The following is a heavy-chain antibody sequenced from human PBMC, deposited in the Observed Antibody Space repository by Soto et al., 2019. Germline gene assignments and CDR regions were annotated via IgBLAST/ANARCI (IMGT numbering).Heavy chain of an antibody. CDR2: TYYRSKWYN. D-gene: IGHD3-16*01. J-gene: IGHJ6*02. CDR3: TRDWAGTYGLDV. CDR1: GDSVSSNRAA. V-gene: IGHV6-1*01. Sequence: SQTLSLTGAISGDSVSSNRAAWNWIRQSPSRGLEWLGRTYYRSKWYNDYADSVKSRITINPDTSKNQFSLQLNSVTPEDTAVYYCTRDWAGTYGLDVWGQGTTVTVSS.